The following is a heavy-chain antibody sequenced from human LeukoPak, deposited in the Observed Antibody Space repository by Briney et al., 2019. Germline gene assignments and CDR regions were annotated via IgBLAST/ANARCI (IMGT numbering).Heavy chain of an antibody. CDR2: ISAYNGNT. D-gene: IGHD2-2*02. CDR1: GYTFTSYG. Sequence: ASVKVSRKASGYTFTSYGISWVRQAPGQGLEWMGWISAYNGNTNYAQKLQGGVTMTTDTSTSTAYMELRSLRSDDTAVYYCARVDIVVVPAAIATGWFDPWGQGTLVTVSS. CDR3: ARVDIVVVPAAIATGWFDP. V-gene: IGHV1-18*01. J-gene: IGHJ5*02.